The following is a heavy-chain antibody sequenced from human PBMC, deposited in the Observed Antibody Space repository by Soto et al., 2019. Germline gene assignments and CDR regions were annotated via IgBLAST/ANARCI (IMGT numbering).Heavy chain of an antibody. CDR3: ARGTAMVISRYYGMDV. Sequence: QVQLVQSGAEVKKPGSSVKVSCKASGGTFSSYPISWVRQAPGQGLEWMGGIIPIFGTANYAQKFQGRVTITADESTSTAYMELSSLRSEDTAVYYCARGTAMVISRYYGMDVWGQGTTVTVSS. D-gene: IGHD5-18*01. CDR1: GGTFSSYP. V-gene: IGHV1-69*01. J-gene: IGHJ6*02. CDR2: IIPIFGTA.